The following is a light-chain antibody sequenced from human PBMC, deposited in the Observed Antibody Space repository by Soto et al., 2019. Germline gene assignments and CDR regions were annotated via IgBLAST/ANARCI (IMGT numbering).Light chain of an antibody. Sequence: DIQMTQSPSSLSASVGDRVTITCRASQSISSYLNWYQQKPGKAPKLLIYAASSLQSGVPSRFSGSGSGPDSTLSISSLQPEDFATYYCQQSYSTPPTFGQGTKVEIK. CDR2: AAS. J-gene: IGKJ1*01. CDR1: QSISSY. CDR3: QQSYSTPPT. V-gene: IGKV1-39*01.